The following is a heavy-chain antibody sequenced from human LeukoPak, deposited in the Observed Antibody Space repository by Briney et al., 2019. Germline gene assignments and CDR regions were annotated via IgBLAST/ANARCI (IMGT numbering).Heavy chain of an antibody. CDR1: GGSISSSSYY. D-gene: IGHD3-10*01. V-gene: IGHV4-39*07. CDR2: INYSGTT. CDR3: ARGRWISGSYYNFDY. J-gene: IGHJ4*02. Sequence: SSETLSLTYSVSGGSISSSSYYWGWVRQPPGKGLERIATINYSGTTHYNPSLKSRVSMSADTSNNQFSLQLSSVTAADTAVYYCARGRWISGSYYNFDYWGQGTLVTVSS.